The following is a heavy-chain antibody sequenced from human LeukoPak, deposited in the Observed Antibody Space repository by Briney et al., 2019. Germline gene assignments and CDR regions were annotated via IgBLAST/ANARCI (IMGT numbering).Heavy chain of an antibody. J-gene: IGHJ6*03. CDR1: GFTFSSYE. CDR3: AKGPKYYYYYMDV. CDR2: ISTSSIYI. V-gene: IGHV3-21*06. Sequence: GGSLRLSCAASGFTFSSYEMNWVRQAPGKGLEWVSSISTSSIYIYYSDSVKGRFTISRDNARNSLYLQMNSLRAEDTAVYYCAKGPKYYYYYMDVWGKGTTVTISS.